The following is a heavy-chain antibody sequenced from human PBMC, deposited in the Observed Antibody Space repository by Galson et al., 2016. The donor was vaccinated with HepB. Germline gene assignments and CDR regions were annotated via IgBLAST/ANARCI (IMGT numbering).Heavy chain of an antibody. CDR2: MSSDGSTT. Sequence: SLRLSCAVSGFTFSSYAMHWVRQAPGKGLECVSAMSSDGSTTYYADSVKGRFTISRDNSINTLYLQMSSLRPEDTAVYYCVKDRSRVNWGSSGDWYFDLWGRGTLVTVSS. D-gene: IGHD7-27*01. CDR1: GFTFSSYA. J-gene: IGHJ2*01. V-gene: IGHV3-64D*06. CDR3: VKDRSRVNWGSSGDWYFDL.